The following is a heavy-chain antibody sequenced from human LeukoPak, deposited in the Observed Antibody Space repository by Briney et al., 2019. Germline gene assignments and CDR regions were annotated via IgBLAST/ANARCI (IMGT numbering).Heavy chain of an antibody. V-gene: IGHV3-11*06. J-gene: IGHJ4*02. CDR3: ARDSSTWSPTY. Sequence: PGGSLRLSYVASGFTFSDYHRSWLRQAPGKGLEWVSYISSGSVSTNYADSVKGRFTISRDNAKNSLYLQMSSLRDEDTAVYICARDSSTWSPTYWGQGTLVTVSS. CDR1: GFTFSDYH. D-gene: IGHD6-13*01. CDR2: ISSGSVST.